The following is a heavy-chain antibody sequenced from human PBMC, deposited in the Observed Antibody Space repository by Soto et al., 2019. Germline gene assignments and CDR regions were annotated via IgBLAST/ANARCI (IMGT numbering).Heavy chain of an antibody. Sequence: QVQLQESGPGLVKPSGTLSLTCAVSGGSISSSNWWSWVRQPPGKGLEWIGEIYHSGSTNYNPSLKSRVTISVDKSKNQFSLKLSSVTAADTAVYYCARDYYDFWRGYYSYYYYGMDVWGQGTTVTVSS. CDR2: IYHSGST. V-gene: IGHV4-4*02. D-gene: IGHD3-3*01. CDR3: ARDYYDFWRGYYSYYYYGMDV. J-gene: IGHJ6*02. CDR1: GGSISSSNW.